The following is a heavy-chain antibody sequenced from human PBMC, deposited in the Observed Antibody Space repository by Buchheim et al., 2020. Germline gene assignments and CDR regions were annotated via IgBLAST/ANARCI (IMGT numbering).Heavy chain of an antibody. Sequence: VKKPGASVKVSCKASGYTFTSYAMHWVRQAPGQRLEWMGWINAGNGNTKYSQKFQGRVTITRDTSASTAYMELSSLRSEDTAVYYCARERYYGDYGYYYYGMDVWGQGTT. V-gene: IGHV1-3*01. D-gene: IGHD4-17*01. CDR3: ARERYYGDYGYYYYGMDV. J-gene: IGHJ6*02. CDR2: INAGNGNT. CDR1: GYTFTSYA.